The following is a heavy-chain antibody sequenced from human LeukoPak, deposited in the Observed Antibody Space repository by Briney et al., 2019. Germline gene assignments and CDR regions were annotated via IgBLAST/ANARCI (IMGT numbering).Heavy chain of an antibody. D-gene: IGHD5-18*01. J-gene: IGHJ4*02. CDR3: ARVRYSYDYQAYFDY. V-gene: IGHV7-4-1*02. Sequence: ASVKVSCTASGYPFTSYGISWVRQAPGQGLQWMGWINTNTGNPTYAQGFTGRFVFSLDTSVNTAYLQISSLKAEDTAVYYCARVRYSYDYQAYFDYWGQGTLVTVSS. CDR1: GYPFTSYG. CDR2: INTNTGNP.